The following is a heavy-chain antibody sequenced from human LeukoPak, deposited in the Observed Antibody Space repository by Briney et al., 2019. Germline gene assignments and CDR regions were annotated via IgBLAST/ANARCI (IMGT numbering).Heavy chain of an antibody. CDR3: ARADIAAAGTRFDP. CDR1: GASISSSSYY. J-gene: IGHJ5*02. D-gene: IGHD6-13*01. CDR2: IHYSGNT. Sequence: SETLSLTCTVSGASISSSSYYWGWIRQPPGKGLEWIGSIHYSGNTYYNPSLKSRVTISADTSKNQFSLTLNSVTAADTAVYYCARADIAAAGTRFDPWGQGTLVTVSS. V-gene: IGHV4-39*01.